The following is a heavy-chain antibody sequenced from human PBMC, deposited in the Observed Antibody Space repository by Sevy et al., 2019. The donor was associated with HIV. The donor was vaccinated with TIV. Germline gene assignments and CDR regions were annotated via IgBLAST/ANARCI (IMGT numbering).Heavy chain of an antibody. CDR2: MSSSITYT. D-gene: IGHD1-26*01. Sequence: GGSLRLSCEASGFSFSDYTMTWVRQAPGKGLEWVSSMSSSITYTYYADSLKGRFTISRDNAKSSLYLQMNSLRAEDTAVYYCARGPPDGSYDYFDYWGQGTLVTVSS. J-gene: IGHJ4*02. CDR3: ARGPPDGSYDYFDY. V-gene: IGHV3-21*01. CDR1: GFSFSDYT.